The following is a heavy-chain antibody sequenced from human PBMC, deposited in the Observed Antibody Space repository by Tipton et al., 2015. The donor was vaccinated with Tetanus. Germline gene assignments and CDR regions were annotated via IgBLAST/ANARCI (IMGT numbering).Heavy chain of an antibody. CDR3: ARLTGHSMDVVDYYYFGMDV. CDR2: IYYTGST. V-gene: IGHV4-59*07. CDR1: GGSLSRYY. J-gene: IGHJ6*02. Sequence: TLSLTCAVYGGSLSRYYWTWIRQPPGKGLEWIGYIYYTGSTNYNPSLKSGVTISLDTSKNQFSLKLTSVSAADTAVYYCARLTGHSMDVVDYYYFGMDVWGQGTKVTVSS. D-gene: IGHD2-21*01.